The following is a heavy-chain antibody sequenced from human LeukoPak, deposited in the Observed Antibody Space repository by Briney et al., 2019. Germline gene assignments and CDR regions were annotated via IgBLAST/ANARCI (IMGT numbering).Heavy chain of an antibody. CDR1: GFTFSGYG. CDR2: ISFDGSNK. CDR3: ARPLIRVGATEPNWFDP. V-gene: IGHV3-30*03. D-gene: IGHD1-26*01. Sequence: GGSLRLSCAASGFTFSGYGMHWVRQAPGKGLEWVAVISFDGSNKYYADSVKGRFTISRDNSKNTLYLQMNSLRAEDTAVYYCARPLIRVGATEPNWFDPWGQGTLVTVSS. J-gene: IGHJ5*02.